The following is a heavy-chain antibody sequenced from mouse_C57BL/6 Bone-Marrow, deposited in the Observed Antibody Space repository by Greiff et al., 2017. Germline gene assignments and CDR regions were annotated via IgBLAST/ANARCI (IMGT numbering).Heavy chain of an antibody. J-gene: IGHJ3*01. D-gene: IGHD2-14*01. CDR2: ISSGGDYI. CDR3: TREGSDRPFAY. CDR1: GFTFSSYA. V-gene: IGHV5-9-1*02. Sequence: EVKLVESGEGLVKPGGSLKLSCAASGFTFSSYAMSWVRQTPEKRLEWVAYISSGGDYIYYADTVKGRFPISRDNARNTLYLQMSSLNSEDTAMYYCTREGSDRPFAYWGQGTLVTVSA.